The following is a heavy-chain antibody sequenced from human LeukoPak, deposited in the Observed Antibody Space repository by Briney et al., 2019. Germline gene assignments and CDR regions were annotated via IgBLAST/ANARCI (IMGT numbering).Heavy chain of an antibody. CDR2: INPNSGGT. Sequence: GASVKVSCKASGYTFTGYYMHWVRQAPGQGLEWMGWINPNSGGTNYAQKFQGRVTMTRDTSISTAYMELSRLRSDDTAVYYCARGYYDSSGYYCGEQADAFDIWGQGTMVTVSS. CDR3: ARGYYDSSGYYCGEQADAFDI. D-gene: IGHD3-22*01. CDR1: GYTFTGYY. V-gene: IGHV1-2*02. J-gene: IGHJ3*02.